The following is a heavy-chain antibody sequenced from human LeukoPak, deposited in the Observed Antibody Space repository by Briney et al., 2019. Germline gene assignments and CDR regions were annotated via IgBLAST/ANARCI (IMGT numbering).Heavy chain of an antibody. CDR3: AKNARGYDLDY. CDR1: GFTFSRYG. Sequence: GGSLRLSCAASGFTFSRYGMHWVRQAPGKGLEWVAVISYDGSNEYYADSVKGRFTISRDNSKNTLYLQMNSLRAEDTAVYYCAKNARGYDLDYWGQGTLVTVSS. V-gene: IGHV3-30*18. J-gene: IGHJ4*02. CDR2: ISYDGSNE. D-gene: IGHD5-12*01.